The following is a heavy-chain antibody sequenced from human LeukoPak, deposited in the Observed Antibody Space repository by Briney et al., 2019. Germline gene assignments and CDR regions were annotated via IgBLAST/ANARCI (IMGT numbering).Heavy chain of an antibody. CDR1: GFTFSSYG. Sequence: GGSLRLSCAASGFTFSSYGMHWVRQAPGKGLEWVAVIWYDGSNKYYADSVKGRFTISRDNSKNTLYLQMNSLRAEDTAVYYCARSFHCSGGRCYLDFLLWGQGTLVTVSS. D-gene: IGHD2-15*01. CDR2: IWYDGSNK. V-gene: IGHV3-33*01. CDR3: ARSFHCSGGRCYLDFLL. J-gene: IGHJ1*01.